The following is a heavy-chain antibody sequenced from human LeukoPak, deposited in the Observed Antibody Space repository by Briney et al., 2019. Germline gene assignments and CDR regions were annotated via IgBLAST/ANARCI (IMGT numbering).Heavy chain of an antibody. CDR1: GFTFSSYG. V-gene: IGHV3-23*01. CDR3: AKVRAMVRGVTA. D-gene: IGHD3-10*01. Sequence: GGSLRLSCAASGFTFSSYGMSWVRQAPGKGLEWVSAISGSGGSTYYADSVKGRFTISRDNSKNTLYLQMNSLRADDTAVYYCAKVRAMVRGVTAWGQGTLVTISS. CDR2: ISGSGGST. J-gene: IGHJ5*02.